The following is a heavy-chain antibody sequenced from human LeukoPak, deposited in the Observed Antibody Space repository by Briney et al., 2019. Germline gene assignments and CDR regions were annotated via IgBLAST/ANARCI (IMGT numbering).Heavy chain of an antibody. V-gene: IGHV4-4*09. Sequence: SETLSLTCAVSGDSISSYYWSWIRQPPGKGLEWIGYIYTSGGTNYIPSLKGRVTISIDTSKNQFSLKLSSVTAADSAVYYCARLTRLSTSPDRYYLDYWGQGTLVTVSS. CDR2: IYTSGGT. D-gene: IGHD6-6*01. CDR3: ARLTRLSTSPDRYYLDY. CDR1: GDSISSYY. J-gene: IGHJ4*02.